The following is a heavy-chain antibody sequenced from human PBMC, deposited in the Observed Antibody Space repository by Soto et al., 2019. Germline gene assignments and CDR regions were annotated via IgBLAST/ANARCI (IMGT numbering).Heavy chain of an antibody. D-gene: IGHD4-17*01. CDR3: ARTTAVPNTLRSRYFFDY. J-gene: IGHJ4*02. CDR2: VYYSGTT. V-gene: IGHV4-61*01. CDR1: GGSCSAKTYY. Sequence: PSETMCLSRRFSGGSCSAKTYYWSWIRRPPGTRLEWIGYVYYSGTTNYNPSLKSRVTISVDLSKNRFSLRLSSVTTADTALYYCARTTAVPNTLRSRYFFDYWGQGTLVTVSS.